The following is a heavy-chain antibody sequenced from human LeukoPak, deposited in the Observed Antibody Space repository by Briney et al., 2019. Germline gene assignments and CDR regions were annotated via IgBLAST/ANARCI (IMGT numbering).Heavy chain of an antibody. CDR1: GYTFTSYA. V-gene: IGHV1-3*03. CDR3: ASSSRHDYGDGFDI. Sequence: GASVKVSCKASGYTFTSYAMHWVRQAPGQRLEWMGWINAGNGNTKYSQEFQGRVTITRDTSASTAYMELSSLRSEDMAVYYCASSSRHDYGDGFDIWGQGTMVTVSS. D-gene: IGHD4/OR15-4a*01. J-gene: IGHJ3*02. CDR2: INAGNGNT.